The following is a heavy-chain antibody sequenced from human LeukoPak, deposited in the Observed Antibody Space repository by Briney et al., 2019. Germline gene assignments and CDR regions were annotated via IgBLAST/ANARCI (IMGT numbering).Heavy chain of an antibody. CDR2: IYYSGST. D-gene: IGHD6-13*01. CDR1: GGSISSSSYY. CDR3: ARAPLPYSSSWYGHYNWFDP. J-gene: IGHJ5*02. V-gene: IGHV4-39*01. Sequence: PSETLPLTCTVSGGSISSSSYYWGWIRQPPGKGLEWIGSIYYSGSTYYNPSLKSRVTISVDTSKNQFSLKLSSVTAADTAVYYCARAPLPYSSSWYGHYNWFDPWGQGTLVTVSS.